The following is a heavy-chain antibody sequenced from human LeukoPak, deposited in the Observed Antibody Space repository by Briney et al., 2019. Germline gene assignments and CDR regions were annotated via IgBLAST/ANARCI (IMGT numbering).Heavy chain of an antibody. CDR2: LWYDGSNK. D-gene: IGHD6-13*01. CDR3: AREGSMRYSSSWYDY. CDR1: GFTFSSYG. J-gene: IGHJ4*02. Sequence: PPGGSLRLSCAASGFTFSSYGMHWVRQAPGKGLEWVAVLWYDGSNKYYADSVKGRFTISRDNSKNTLYLQMNSLRAEDTAVYYCAREGSMRYSSSWYDYWGQGTLVTVSS. V-gene: IGHV3-33*01.